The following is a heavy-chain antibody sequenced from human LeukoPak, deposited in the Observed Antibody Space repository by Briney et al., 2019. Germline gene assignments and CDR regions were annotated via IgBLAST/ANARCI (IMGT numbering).Heavy chain of an antibody. Sequence: PSETLSLTCTVSGGSISSYYWSWIRQPPGKGLQWIGYISYSGSTNYNPSLKSRVTISLDTSQNQFSLKLSSVTAADTAVYYCARRPGQQHYFDYWGQGTLVTVSS. D-gene: IGHD6-13*01. CDR3: ARRPGQQHYFDY. CDR1: GGSISSYY. CDR2: ISYSGST. V-gene: IGHV4-59*01. J-gene: IGHJ4*02.